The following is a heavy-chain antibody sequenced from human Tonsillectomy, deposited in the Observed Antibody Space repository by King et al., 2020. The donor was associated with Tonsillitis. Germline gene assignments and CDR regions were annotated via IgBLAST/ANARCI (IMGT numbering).Heavy chain of an antibody. D-gene: IGHD4-23*01. CDR2: IGWNSGNI. CDR1: GFTFDDYA. CDR3: AKYIVYGGNYPHGAFDI. Sequence: VQLVESGGGLVQPGRSLRLSCAASGFTFDDYAMHWVRQAPGKGLEWVSGIGWNSGNIDYADSVKGRFTISRDNAKNSLYLQMNSLRAEDTALYYCAKYIVYGGNYPHGAFDIWGQGKIVTVSS. V-gene: IGHV3-9*01. J-gene: IGHJ3*02.